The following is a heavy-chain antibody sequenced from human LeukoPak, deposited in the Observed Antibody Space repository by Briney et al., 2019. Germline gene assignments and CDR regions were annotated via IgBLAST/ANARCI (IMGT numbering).Heavy chain of an antibody. Sequence: GGSLRLSCAASGFTFSSYAMHWVRQAPGKGLEWVAVISYDGSNKYYADSVKGRFTISRDNSKNTLYLQMNSLRAEDTAVYYCARDLLVVPAQHGMDVWGQGTTVTVSS. CDR3: ARDLLVVPAQHGMDV. D-gene: IGHD2-2*01. J-gene: IGHJ6*02. CDR2: ISYDGSNK. CDR1: GFTFSSYA. V-gene: IGHV3-30-3*01.